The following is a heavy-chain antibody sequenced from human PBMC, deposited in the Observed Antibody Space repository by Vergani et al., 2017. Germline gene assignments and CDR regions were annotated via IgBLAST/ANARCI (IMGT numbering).Heavy chain of an antibody. CDR1: GGTFSSYA. D-gene: IGHD2-21*02. J-gene: IGHJ6*02. CDR3: ASDSYCGGDPEDYYYGMDV. Sequence: QVQLVQSGAEVKKPGSSVKVSCKASGGTFSSYAISWVRQAPGQGLEWMGRIIPIFGTANYAQKFQGRVTITADESTSTAYMELSSLRSEDTAVYYCASDSYCGGDPEDYYYGMDVWGQGTTVTVSS. V-gene: IGHV1-69*13. CDR2: IIPIFGTA.